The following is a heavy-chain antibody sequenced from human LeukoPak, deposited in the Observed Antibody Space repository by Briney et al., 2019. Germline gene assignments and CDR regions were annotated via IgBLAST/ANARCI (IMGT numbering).Heavy chain of an antibody. CDR1: GGSFSGYY. Sequence: SETLSLTCGVYGGSFSGYYWSWIRQPPGKGLEWIGEINHSGRTNYNPSLKSRVTISLDTSKNQFSLKLSSVTAADTAIYYCARGKLPSISMIRGVRHTGWFDPWGQGTLVTVSS. CDR2: INHSGRT. V-gene: IGHV4-34*01. J-gene: IGHJ5*02. CDR3: ARGKLPSISMIRGVRHTGWFDP. D-gene: IGHD3-10*01.